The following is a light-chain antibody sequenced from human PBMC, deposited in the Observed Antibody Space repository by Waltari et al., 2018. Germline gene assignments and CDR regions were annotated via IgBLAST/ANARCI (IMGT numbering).Light chain of an antibody. CDR3: QQTYSVPLT. J-gene: IGKJ4*01. V-gene: IGKV1-39*01. CDR1: QTITNY. CDR2: AAS. Sequence: DIQVTQSPSSLSASVADRVIITCRTSQTITNYLNWYQQKPGKAPQLLIYAASNLQSGVPSRFSGSGSGTDFTLTISSLQPDDFATYFCQQTYSVPLTFGGGTRVEIK.